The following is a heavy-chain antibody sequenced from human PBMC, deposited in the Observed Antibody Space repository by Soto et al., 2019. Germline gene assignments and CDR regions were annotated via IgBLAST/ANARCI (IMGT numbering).Heavy chain of an antibody. V-gene: IGHV3-74*01. D-gene: IGHD5-12*01. Sequence: EVQLVESGGGLVQPGGSLRLSCAASGFTFNSYWMQWVRQVPGKGLVWVSRVNIDGSGTAYADSVKGRFTISSDNAKNTLYLQLNSLSAEDTAVYYCARSPIYGGYVSYFDYWGQGTLVTVSS. CDR2: VNIDGSGT. J-gene: IGHJ4*02. CDR1: GFTFNSYW. CDR3: ARSPIYGGYVSYFDY.